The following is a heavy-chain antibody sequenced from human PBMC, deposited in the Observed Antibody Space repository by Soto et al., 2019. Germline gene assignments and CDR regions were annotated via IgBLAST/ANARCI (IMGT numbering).Heavy chain of an antibody. CDR1: GDSVSSNSAG. J-gene: IGHJ4*01. Sequence: SQTLSLTCAITGDSVSSNSAGWSWVRQSPSRGLEWLGRTYYRSKWYYEYAVSVRGRITINPDTSKDQYSLQLNSVTPEDTAVYFCARGEQYSGRIFDYWGQGTLVTVSS. V-gene: IGHV6-1*01. CDR3: ARGEQYSGRIFDY. D-gene: IGHD1-26*01. CDR2: TYYRSKWYY.